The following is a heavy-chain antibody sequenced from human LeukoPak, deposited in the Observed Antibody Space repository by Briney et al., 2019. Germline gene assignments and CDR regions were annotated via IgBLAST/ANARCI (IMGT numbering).Heavy chain of an antibody. J-gene: IGHJ4*02. D-gene: IGHD5-12*01. CDR2: IYYSGST. CDR1: GGSISSSDYY. V-gene: IGHV4-39*01. CDR3: ARWVATPRGYFDY. Sequence: PSEALSLICTVSGGSISSSDYYWGWIRQPPGKGLEWIGNIYYSGSTYYNPSLKSRVAISVDSSKTQFSLRLTSVTAADTAVYYCARWVATPRGYFDYWGQGTLVTVSS.